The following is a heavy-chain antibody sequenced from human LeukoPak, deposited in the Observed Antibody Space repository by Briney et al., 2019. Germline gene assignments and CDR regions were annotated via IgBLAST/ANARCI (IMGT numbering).Heavy chain of an antibody. Sequence: SETLSLTCTVSGGSISSYYWSWIRQPPGKGLEWIGYIYYSGSTNYNPSLKSRVTISVDTSKNQFSLKLSSVTAADTAVYYCARLRAYCSGGSCYSGFDYWGQGTLVTVSS. CDR3: ARLRAYCSGGSCYSGFDY. V-gene: IGHV4-59*08. J-gene: IGHJ4*02. D-gene: IGHD2-15*01. CDR2: IYYSGST. CDR1: GGSISSYY.